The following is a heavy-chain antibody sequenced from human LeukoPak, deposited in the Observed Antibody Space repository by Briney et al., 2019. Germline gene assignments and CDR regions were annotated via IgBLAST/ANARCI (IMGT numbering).Heavy chain of an antibody. CDR1: GYTFTSYY. V-gene: IGHV1-46*01. D-gene: IGHD2-2*01. CDR2: INPSGGST. CDR3: ASDQVIVVVPAAMPDY. J-gene: IGHJ4*02. Sequence: GASVKVSCKASGYTFTSYYMHWVRQAPGQGLEWMGIINPSGGSTSYAQKFQGRVTMTRDKSTSTVYMELSSLRSEDTAVYYCASDQVIVVVPAAMPDYWGQGTMVTVSS.